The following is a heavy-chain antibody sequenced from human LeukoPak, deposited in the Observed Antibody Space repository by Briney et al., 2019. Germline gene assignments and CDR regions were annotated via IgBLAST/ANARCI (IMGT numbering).Heavy chain of an antibody. J-gene: IGHJ4*02. CDR3: AKDSVRGYSYGFHYFDY. V-gene: IGHV3-23*01. CDR2: ISGSGGST. D-gene: IGHD5-18*01. CDR1: GFTFSSYA. Sequence: GGPLRLSCAASGFTFSSYAMSWVRQAPGKGLEWVSAISGSGGSTYYADSVKGRFTISRDNSKNTLYLQMNSLRAEDTAVYYCAKDSVRGYSYGFHYFDYWGQGTLVTVSS.